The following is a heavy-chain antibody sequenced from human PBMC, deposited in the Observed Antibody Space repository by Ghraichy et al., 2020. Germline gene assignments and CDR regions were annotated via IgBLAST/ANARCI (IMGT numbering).Heavy chain of an antibody. J-gene: IGHJ4*02. D-gene: IGHD5-24*01. Sequence: GGSLRLSCAASGFTFSSYWMSWVRQAPGKGLEWVANIKQDGSEKYYVDSVKGRFTISRDNAKNSLYLQMNSLRAEDTAGYYGAGEFGDGYNYGDYWGQGTLVTVSS. V-gene: IGHV3-7*01. CDR2: IKQDGSEK. CDR3: AGEFGDGYNYGDY. CDR1: GFTFSSYW.